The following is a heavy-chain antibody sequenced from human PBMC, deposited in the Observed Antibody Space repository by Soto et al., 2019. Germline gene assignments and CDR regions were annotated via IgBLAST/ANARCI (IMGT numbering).Heavy chain of an antibody. CDR3: ARVGRSGWSPDY. CDR2: IFYSGSTTY. Sequence: SETLSLTCTVSGGSISGHYWIWIRQPPGEGMEWIGYIFYSGSTTYNNNPSLKSRVSISVDTSKNQFYLRLSSVTAADTAVYYCARVGRSGWSPDYWGQGTLVTVSS. J-gene: IGHJ4*02. D-gene: IGHD6-19*01. CDR1: GGSISGHY. V-gene: IGHV4-59*11.